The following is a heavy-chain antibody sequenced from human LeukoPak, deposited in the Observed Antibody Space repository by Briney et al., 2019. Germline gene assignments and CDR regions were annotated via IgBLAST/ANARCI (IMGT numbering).Heavy chain of an antibody. J-gene: IGHJ4*02. Sequence: GGSLRLSCVGSGFAFSNYAMSWVRQAPGKGLDWVSVISGSAHKIRYADSVRGRFTISRDNSENTVYLQMNSLRAEDTAVYYCAKPTYYYGSGSYFPFDYWGQGTLVTVSS. CDR2: ISGSAHKI. CDR1: GFAFSNYA. D-gene: IGHD3-10*01. V-gene: IGHV3-23*01. CDR3: AKPTYYYGSGSYFPFDY.